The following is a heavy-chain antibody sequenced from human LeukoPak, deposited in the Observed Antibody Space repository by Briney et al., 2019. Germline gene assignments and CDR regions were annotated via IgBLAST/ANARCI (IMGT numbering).Heavy chain of an antibody. D-gene: IGHD6-13*01. CDR3: ARGVVESSSWYFPHYYYYYMDV. Sequence: SGGSLRLSCAASGFTFSSYWMSWVRQAPGKGLEWVANVKQDRREKYYVESVKDRFTIYRDNAKNSMYLQMNSLRAEDTSVYYCARGVVESSSWYFPHYYYYYMDVWGKGTTVTVSS. CDR1: GFTFSSYW. J-gene: IGHJ6*03. CDR2: VKQDRREK. V-gene: IGHV3-7*04.